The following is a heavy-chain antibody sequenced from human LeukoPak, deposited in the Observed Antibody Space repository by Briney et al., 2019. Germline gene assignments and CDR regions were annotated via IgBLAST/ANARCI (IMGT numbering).Heavy chain of an antibody. CDR1: GDSISSGTYS. CDR3: ARNAAVATSRSWFDP. Sequence: SETLSLTCAVSGDSISSGTYSWTWIRQPPGKGLEWIGFISHSGGTYYNPSLKSRVTMSVDRSENQFSLKLSSVTAADTAVYYCARNAAVATSRSWFDPWGQGSLVTVSS. J-gene: IGHJ5*02. CDR2: ISHSGGT. V-gene: IGHV4-30-2*01. D-gene: IGHD6-19*01.